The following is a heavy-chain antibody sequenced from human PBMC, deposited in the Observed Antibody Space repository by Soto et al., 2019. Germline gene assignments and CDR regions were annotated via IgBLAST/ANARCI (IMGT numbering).Heavy chain of an antibody. D-gene: IGHD3-10*01. CDR3: ARGAGDPRTLVTPYYYYYYYMDV. V-gene: IGHV3-33*01. CDR1: GFTFSSYG. CDR2: IWYDGSNK. J-gene: IGHJ6*03. Sequence: GGSLRLSCAASGFTFSSYGMHWVRQAPGKGLEWVAVIWYDGSNKYYADSVKGRFTISRDNSKNTLYLQMNSLRAEDTAVYYCARGAGDPRTLVTPYYYYYYYMDVWGKGTTVTVSS.